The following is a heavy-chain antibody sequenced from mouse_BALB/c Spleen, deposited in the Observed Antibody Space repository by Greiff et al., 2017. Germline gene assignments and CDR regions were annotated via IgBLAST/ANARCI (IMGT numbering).Heavy chain of an antibody. Sequence: VQLQQSGAELVKPGASVKLSCKASGYTFTSYDINWVRQRPEQGLEWIGWIFPGDGSTKYNEKFKDKATLTADKSSSTAYMQLSSLTSEDSAVYYCARKGLPYYFDYWGQGTTLTVSS. CDR3: ARKGLPYYFDY. CDR2: IFPGDGST. J-gene: IGHJ2*01. CDR1: GYTFTSYD. V-gene: IGHV1-85*01.